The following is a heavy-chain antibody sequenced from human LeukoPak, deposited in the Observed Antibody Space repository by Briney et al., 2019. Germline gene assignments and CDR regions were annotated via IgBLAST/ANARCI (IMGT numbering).Heavy chain of an antibody. CDR2: ISAYNGNT. Sequence: GASVKVSCKASGYTFTSYGIGWVRQAPGQGLEWMGWISAYNGNTNYAQKLQGRVTMTTDTSTSTAYMELRSLRSDDTAVYYCARVVIYYDSSGYYYVRPRYFDYWGQGTLVTVSS. CDR3: ARVVIYYDSSGYYYVRPRYFDY. CDR1: GYTFTSYG. J-gene: IGHJ4*02. D-gene: IGHD3-22*01. V-gene: IGHV1-18*01.